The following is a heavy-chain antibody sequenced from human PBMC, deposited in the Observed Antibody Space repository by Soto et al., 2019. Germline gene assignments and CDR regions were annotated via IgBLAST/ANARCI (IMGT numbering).Heavy chain of an antibody. Sequence: QVQLVESGGGVVQPGRSLRLSCAASGFTFSSYAMHWVRQAPGKGLEWVAVISYDGSNKYYADSVKGRFTISRDNSKNTLYLQMNSLRAEETAVYYCARVSRYSSGWYDYYYYGMDVWGQGTTVTVSS. CDR1: GFTFSSYA. CDR2: ISYDGSNK. D-gene: IGHD6-19*01. J-gene: IGHJ6*02. CDR3: ARVSRYSSGWYDYYYYGMDV. V-gene: IGHV3-30-3*01.